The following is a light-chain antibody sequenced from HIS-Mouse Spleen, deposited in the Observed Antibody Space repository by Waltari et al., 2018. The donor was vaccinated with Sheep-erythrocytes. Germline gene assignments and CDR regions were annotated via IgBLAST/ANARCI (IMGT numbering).Light chain of an antibody. CDR3: QQYYRTLT. V-gene: IGKV4-1*01. CDR1: QSVLYSSNNKNY. CDR2: WAS. J-gene: IGKJ4*02. Sequence: DIVMTQSPASLAVSLGERATINCKSSQSVLYSSNNKNYLAWYQQKPGQPPKLLIYWASTQEPAVPDRFSGSRSATDFPLTISSLQAEDVAVYYCQQYYRTLTFGGGTKVEIK.